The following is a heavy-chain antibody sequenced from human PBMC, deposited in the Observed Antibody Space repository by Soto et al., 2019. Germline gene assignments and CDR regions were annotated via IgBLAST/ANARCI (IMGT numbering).Heavy chain of an antibody. V-gene: IGHV4-4*02. Sequence: QVQLQESGPGLVKPSGTLSLTCAVSGGSISSSNWWSWVRQPPGKGLEWIGEIYHSGSTNYNPSRNGRVTISVDKAKNQSSLKLSAATAADTAVYYCASYSVGYGAYGYWGQGTLVTVSS. D-gene: IGHD4-17*01. CDR1: GGSISSSNW. CDR3: ASYSVGYGAYGY. CDR2: IYHSGST. J-gene: IGHJ4*02.